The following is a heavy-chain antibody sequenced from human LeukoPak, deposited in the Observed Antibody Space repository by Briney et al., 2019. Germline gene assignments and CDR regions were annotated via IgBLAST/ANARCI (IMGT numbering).Heavy chain of an antibody. CDR2: IIPILGTA. V-gene: IGHV1-69*01. D-gene: IGHD2-15*01. Sequence: WASVKVSCKASGGTFSSYAISWVRQAPGQGLESMGGIIPILGTANYAQKFQGRVTITADESTSTAYMELSSLRSEDTAVYHCARAYIREVVAATVNWFDPWGQGTLVTVSS. CDR3: ARAYIREVVAATVNWFDP. CDR1: GGTFSSYA. J-gene: IGHJ5*02.